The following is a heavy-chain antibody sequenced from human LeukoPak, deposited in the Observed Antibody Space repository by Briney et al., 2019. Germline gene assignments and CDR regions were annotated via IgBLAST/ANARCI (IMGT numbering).Heavy chain of an antibody. CDR2: ISSSSSYI. J-gene: IGHJ4*02. CDR3: ARGGDGYNLAGDY. V-gene: IGHV3-21*01. CDR1: GFTFSSYN. Sequence: GGSLRLSCAASGFTFSSYNMNWVRQAPGKGLEWVSSISSSSSYIYYADSVKGRFTISRDNAKNSVYLQMNSLRAEDTAVYYCARGGDGYNLAGDYWGRGTLVIVSS. D-gene: IGHD5-24*01.